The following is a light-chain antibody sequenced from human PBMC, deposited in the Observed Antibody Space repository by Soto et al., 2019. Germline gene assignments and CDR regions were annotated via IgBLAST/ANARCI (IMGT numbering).Light chain of an antibody. CDR2: DAS. Sequence: EIGFKHSPATLSLSPEERATLSCRASQSVSSYLAWYQQKPGQAPRLLIYDASNRATGIPARFSGSGSGTDFTLTISSLEPEDFAVYYCQQRSTWLPSIPFCQVRLLEI. CDR3: QQRSTWLPSIP. J-gene: IGKJ5*01. CDR1: QSVSSY. V-gene: IGKV3-11*01.